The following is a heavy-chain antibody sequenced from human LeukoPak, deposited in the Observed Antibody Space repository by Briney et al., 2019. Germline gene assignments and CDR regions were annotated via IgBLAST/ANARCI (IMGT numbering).Heavy chain of an antibody. Sequence: SETLSLTCTVSGGSISSYYWSWIRQPPGKGLEWIGSIYYSGSTYYNPSLKSRVTISVDTSKNQFSLKLSSVTAADTAVYYCARLGVDYWGQGTLVTVSS. CDR2: IYYSGST. CDR1: GGSISSYY. CDR3: ARLGVDY. D-gene: IGHD3-10*01. J-gene: IGHJ4*02. V-gene: IGHV4-59*05.